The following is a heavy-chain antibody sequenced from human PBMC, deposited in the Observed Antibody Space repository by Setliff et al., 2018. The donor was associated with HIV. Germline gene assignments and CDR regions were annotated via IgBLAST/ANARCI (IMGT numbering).Heavy chain of an antibody. CDR1: GFTFSDYY. J-gene: IGHJ4*02. CDR2: ISRSVSTI. V-gene: IGHV3-11*01. D-gene: IGHD2-21*02. Sequence: PGGSLRLSCAASGFTFSDYYMSWIRQAPGKGLEWVSYISRSVSTIYYADSVRGRFTIFRDNAKNSLYLQMNSLRAEDTAVYYCARGNIVVVTAYFDYWGQGTLVTVS. CDR3: ARGNIVVVTAYFDY.